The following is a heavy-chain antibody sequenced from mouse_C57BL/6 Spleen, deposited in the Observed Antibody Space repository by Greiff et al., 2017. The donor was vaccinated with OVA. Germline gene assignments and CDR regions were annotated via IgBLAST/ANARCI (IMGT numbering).Heavy chain of an antibody. V-gene: IGHV1-81*01. CDR1: GYTFTSYG. Sequence: VQRVESGAELARPGASVKLSCKASGYTFTSYGISWVKQKTGQGLEWIGEIYPRSGNTYYNEKFKGKATLTADKSSSTAYMELRSLTSEDSAVYFCARYYGNYDYFDYWGQGTTLTVSS. J-gene: IGHJ2*01. CDR3: ARYYGNYDYFDY. CDR2: IYPRSGNT. D-gene: IGHD2-1*01.